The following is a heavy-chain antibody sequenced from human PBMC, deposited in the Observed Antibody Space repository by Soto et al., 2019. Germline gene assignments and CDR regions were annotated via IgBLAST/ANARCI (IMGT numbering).Heavy chain of an antibody. CDR3: ARDPGIAVANWFDL. CDR1: GYTCTDYY. D-gene: IGHD6-19*01. Sequence: QVQLVQSGAEVKKPGASVKVSCKASGYTCTDYYMHWVRQAPGQGLEWMGWINPNSGGTNYAQKFQGRVTMTRDTSINTAYMELSRLRSDDTAVYYCARDPGIAVANWFDLWGQGTLVTVSS. J-gene: IGHJ5*02. CDR2: INPNSGGT. V-gene: IGHV1-2*02.